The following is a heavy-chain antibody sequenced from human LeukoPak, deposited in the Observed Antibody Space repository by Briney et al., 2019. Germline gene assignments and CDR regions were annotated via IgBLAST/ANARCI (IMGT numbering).Heavy chain of an antibody. Sequence: GASVKVSCKASGYTFTSYGISWVRQAPGQGLEWMGWISAYNGNTNYAQKLQGRVTMTTDTSTRTAYMELRSLRSDDTAVYYCARDTPNNYYDSSGYYNGMDVWGQGTTVTVSS. CDR1: GYTFTSYG. CDR3: ARDTPNNYYDSSGYYNGMDV. J-gene: IGHJ6*02. V-gene: IGHV1-18*01. CDR2: ISAYNGNT. D-gene: IGHD3-22*01.